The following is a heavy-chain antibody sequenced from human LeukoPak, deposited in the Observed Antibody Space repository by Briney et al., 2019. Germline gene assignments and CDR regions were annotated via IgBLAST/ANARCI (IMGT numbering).Heavy chain of an antibody. CDR2: ISYDGSNK. V-gene: IGHV3-30*18. Sequence: GGSLRLSCAASGFTFSSYGMHWVRQAPGKGLEWVAVISYDGSNKYYADSVKGRFTISRDNSKNTLYLQMNSLRAEDTAVYYCAKDPGIAARREYYFDYWGQGTLVTVSS. CDR1: GFTFSSYG. J-gene: IGHJ4*02. D-gene: IGHD6-6*01. CDR3: AKDPGIAARREYYFDY.